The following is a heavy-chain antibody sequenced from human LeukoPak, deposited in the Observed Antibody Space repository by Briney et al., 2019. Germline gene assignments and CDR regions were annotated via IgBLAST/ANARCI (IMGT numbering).Heavy chain of an antibody. J-gene: IGHJ5*02. D-gene: IGHD3-16*01. Sequence: GAPVKVSCKVAGYTLNEVSMHWVRQAPGKGLEWMGGFDPEDGERIYAQKFQGRVTMTEDTSTDTAYMELSSLTSEDTAMYYCATENFGLGSSFDPWGQGTLVTVSS. CDR3: ATENFGLGSSFDP. CDR2: FDPEDGER. V-gene: IGHV1-24*01. CDR1: GYTLNEVS.